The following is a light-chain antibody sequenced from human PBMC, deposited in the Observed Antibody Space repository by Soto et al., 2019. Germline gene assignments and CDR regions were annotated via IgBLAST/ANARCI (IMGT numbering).Light chain of an antibody. CDR3: MQALQTPWT. CDR2: LGS. Sequence: DIVMTQSPLSLPVTPGEPASISCRSSQSLLHTNGYDYLDWYLQKPGQSPQLLIYLGSNRASGVHDRFRASGSGTDFTLKISRVEAEDVGVYYCMQALQTPWTFGQGTKVEIK. CDR1: QSLLHTNGYDY. V-gene: IGKV2-28*01. J-gene: IGKJ1*01.